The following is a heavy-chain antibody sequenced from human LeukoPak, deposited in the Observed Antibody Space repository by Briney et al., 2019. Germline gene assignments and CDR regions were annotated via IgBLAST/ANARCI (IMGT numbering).Heavy chain of an antibody. Sequence: PGGSLRLSCAASGFTFSSYWMSWVRQAPGKGLEWVANINKDGGEKYYVDSVKGRFTISRDNAKNSLYLQMNSLRAEDTAVYYCASAGGDSRSPLPFYYWGQGTLVTVSS. CDR2: INKDGGEK. CDR1: GFTFSSYW. D-gene: IGHD6-6*01. J-gene: IGHJ4*02. V-gene: IGHV3-7*03. CDR3: ASAGGDSRSPLPFYY.